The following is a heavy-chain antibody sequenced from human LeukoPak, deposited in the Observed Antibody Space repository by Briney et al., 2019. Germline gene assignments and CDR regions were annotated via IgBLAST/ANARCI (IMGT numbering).Heavy chain of an antibody. CDR1: GYTFTSYD. CDR3: ARDSSGYCDY. CDR2: MNPNSGNT. Sequence: ASVKVSCKASGYTFTSYDINWVRQATGQGLEWMGWMNPNSGNTGYAQKFRGRVTMARNTSTSTAYMELSSLRSEDTAVYYCARDSSGYCDYWGQGTLVTVSS. V-gene: IGHV1-8*01. D-gene: IGHD3-22*01. J-gene: IGHJ4*02.